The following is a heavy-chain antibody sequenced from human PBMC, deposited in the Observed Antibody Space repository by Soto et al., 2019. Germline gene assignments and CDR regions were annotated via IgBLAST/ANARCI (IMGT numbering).Heavy chain of an antibody. CDR2: IWYDGSNK. V-gene: IGHV3-33*01. CDR3: ARPLFGDAESYYYYGMDV. CDR1: GFTFSSYG. J-gene: IGHJ6*02. Sequence: GGSLRLSCAASGFTFSSYGMHWVRQAPGKGLEWVAVIWYDGSNKYYADSVKGRFTISRDNSKNTLYLQMNSLRAEDTAVYYCARPLFGDAESYYYYGMDVWGQGTTVTVSS. D-gene: IGHD3-10*02.